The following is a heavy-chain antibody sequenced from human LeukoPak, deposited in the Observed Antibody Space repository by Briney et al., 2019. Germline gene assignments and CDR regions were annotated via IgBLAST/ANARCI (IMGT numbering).Heavy chain of an antibody. V-gene: IGHV3-21*01. CDR3: VRGGYRGFDYEY. CDR2: ISPNSNYK. J-gene: IGHJ4*02. Sequence: GGSLRLSCAASGFTFSTYSMNWLRLAPGKGLEWVSSISPNSNYKYYVDSVKGRFTISRDNAKSSLYLQMNSLRAEDTAVYYCVRGGYRGFDYEYWGQGTLVTVSS. CDR1: GFTFSTYS. D-gene: IGHD5-12*01.